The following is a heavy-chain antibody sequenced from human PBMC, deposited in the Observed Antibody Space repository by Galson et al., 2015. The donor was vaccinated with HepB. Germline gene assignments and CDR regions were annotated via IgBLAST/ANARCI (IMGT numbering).Heavy chain of an antibody. CDR3: AKGPGGPTVAGIFVS. V-gene: IGHV3-23*01. J-gene: IGHJ5*01. Sequence: SLRLSCAASGFTFSSSAMSWVRQTPGKGLEWLSAIRGSGGSTFYADSVKGRFTISRDDSKNTLYLQMNSLRAEDTAVYYCAKGPGGPTVAGIFVSWGQGTLVAVSS. D-gene: IGHD6-19*01. CDR2: IRGSGGST. CDR1: GFTFSSSA.